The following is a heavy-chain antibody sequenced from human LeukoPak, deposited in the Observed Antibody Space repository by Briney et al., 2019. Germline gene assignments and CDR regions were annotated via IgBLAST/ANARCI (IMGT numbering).Heavy chain of an antibody. V-gene: IGHV3-30*02. CDR3: AKSRGEQLYFRDSDY. CDR1: GFTFSRYG. CDR2: IRYDGSNK. D-gene: IGHD1-26*01. J-gene: IGHJ4*02. Sequence: PGGSLRLSCAASGFTFSRYGMHWDRQAPGTGLEWVAFIRYDGSNKYHVDSVKGRFSISRDNSKNTLYLQMNSLRAEDTAVYYCAKSRGEQLYFRDSDYWGQGMLVTVSS.